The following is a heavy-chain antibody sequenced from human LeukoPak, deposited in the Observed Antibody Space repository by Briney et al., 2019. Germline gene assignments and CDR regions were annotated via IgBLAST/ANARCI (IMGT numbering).Heavy chain of an antibody. Sequence: SETLSLTCTVSGGSISSYYWSWIRQPPGKGLEWIGYIYYSGSTNYNPSLKSRVTISVDTSKNQFSLKLSSVTAADTAVYYCARAKSSGSGSYLSDWGQGTLVTVSS. CDR1: GGSISSYY. CDR3: ARAKSSGSGSYLSD. V-gene: IGHV4-59*01. CDR2: IYYSGST. D-gene: IGHD3-10*01. J-gene: IGHJ4*02.